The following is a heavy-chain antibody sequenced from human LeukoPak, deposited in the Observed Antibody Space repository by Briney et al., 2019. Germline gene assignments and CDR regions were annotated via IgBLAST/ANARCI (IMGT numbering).Heavy chain of an antibody. J-gene: IGHJ2*01. CDR1: GFTFSSYA. CDR2: ISGSGGST. Sequence: GGSLRLSCAASGFTFSSYAMSWVRQAPGKGLEWVSAISGSGGSTYYADSVKGRFTISRDNSKKTLYQEMNNLRPEDTAVYYCARVTGTYWYFDLWGRGTLVTVSS. D-gene: IGHD1/OR15-1a*01. V-gene: IGHV3-23*01. CDR3: ARVTGTYWYFDL.